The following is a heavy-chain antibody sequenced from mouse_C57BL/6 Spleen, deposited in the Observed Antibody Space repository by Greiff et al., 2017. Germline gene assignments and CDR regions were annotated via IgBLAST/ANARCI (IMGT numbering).Heavy chain of an antibody. CDR2: INPSNGGT. Sequence: QVQLQQPGTELVKPGASVKLSCKASGYPFTSYWMHWVKQRPGQGLEWIGNINPSNGGTNYNEKFKSKATLTVDKSSSTAYMQLSSLTSEDSAVYYCARSDYYDYDAMDYWGQGTSVTVSS. J-gene: IGHJ4*01. V-gene: IGHV1-53*01. CDR3: ARSDYYDYDAMDY. D-gene: IGHD2-1*01. CDR1: GYPFTSYW.